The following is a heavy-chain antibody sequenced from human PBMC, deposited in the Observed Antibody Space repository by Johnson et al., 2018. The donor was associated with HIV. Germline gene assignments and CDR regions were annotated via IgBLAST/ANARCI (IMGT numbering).Heavy chain of an antibody. CDR3: ARDSGEQLRYAFDI. D-gene: IGHD3-10*01. J-gene: IGHJ3*02. CDR1: GFTLSSYW. Sequence: VQLVESGGGVVQPGGSLRLSCAASGFTLSSYWMSWVRQAPGKGLEWVSYISSSGSTIYYADSVKGRFTISRDNAKNSLYLQMNSLRPEDTAIYYCARDSGEQLRYAFDIWGQGTMVTVSS. V-gene: IGHV3-48*04. CDR2: ISSSGSTI.